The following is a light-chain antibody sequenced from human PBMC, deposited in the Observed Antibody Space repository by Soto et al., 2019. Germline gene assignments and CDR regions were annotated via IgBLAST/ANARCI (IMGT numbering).Light chain of an antibody. Sequence: DIQMTQSPSSLSASVGDRVTITCRASQGIRDALGWYQQKPGKAPKRLIYAASSLQSGVPSRFSGSGSVTEFTLTISSLHPEDFATYYCLQHNSYPQTFGQGTKVEI. V-gene: IGKV1-17*01. CDR1: QGIRDA. CDR2: AAS. J-gene: IGKJ1*01. CDR3: LQHNSYPQT.